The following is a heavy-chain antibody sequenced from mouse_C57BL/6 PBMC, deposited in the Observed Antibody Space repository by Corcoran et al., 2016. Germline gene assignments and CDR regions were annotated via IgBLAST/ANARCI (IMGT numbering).Heavy chain of an antibody. CDR3: AREVGYYDRYYAMDY. Sequence: QIPLVQSGPALKKPGETVKISCKASGYTFTTYGMSWVKQAPGKGLKWMGWINTYSGVPTYADDFKGRFAFSLETSASTAYLQINNLKNEDTATYFCAREVGYYDRYYAMDYCGQGTSVTVSS. CDR2: INTYSGVP. J-gene: IGHJ4*01. CDR1: GYTFTTYG. D-gene: IGHD2-3*01. V-gene: IGHV9-3*01.